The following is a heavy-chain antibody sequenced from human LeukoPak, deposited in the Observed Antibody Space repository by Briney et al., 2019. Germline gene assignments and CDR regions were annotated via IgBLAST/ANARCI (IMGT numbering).Heavy chain of an antibody. CDR2: IYYSGST. V-gene: IGHV4-39*07. D-gene: IGHD6-13*01. Sequence: SETLSLTCTVSGGSISSSSYYWGWIRQPPGKGLEWIGSIYYSGSTNYNPSLKSRVTISVDTSKNQFSLKLSSVTAADTAVYYCARVNEGIAAAGTLMGYYYYYMDVWGKGTTVTVSS. CDR1: GGSISSSSYY. CDR3: ARVNEGIAAAGTLMGYYYYYMDV. J-gene: IGHJ6*03.